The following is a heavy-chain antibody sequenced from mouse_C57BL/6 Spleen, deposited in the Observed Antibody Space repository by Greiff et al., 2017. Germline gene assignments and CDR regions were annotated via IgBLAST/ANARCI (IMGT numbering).Heavy chain of an antibody. CDR2: IYPGSGNT. CDR3: AREIYYGSSSFAY. Sequence: QVQLQQSGAELVRPGASVKLSCKASGYTFTDYYINWVKPRPGQGLEWIARIYPGSGNTYYNEKFKGKATLTAEKSSSTAYMQLSSLTSEDSAVYFCAREIYYGSSSFAYWGQGTLVTVSA. CDR1: GYTFTDYY. J-gene: IGHJ3*01. D-gene: IGHD1-1*01. V-gene: IGHV1-76*01.